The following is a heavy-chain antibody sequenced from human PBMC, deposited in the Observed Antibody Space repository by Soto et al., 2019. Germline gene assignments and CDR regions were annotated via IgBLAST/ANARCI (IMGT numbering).Heavy chain of an antibody. CDR1: GFTFSSYG. Sequence: QVQLVESGGGVVQPGRSLRLSCAASGFTFSSYGMHWVRQAPGKGLEWVAVISYDGSNKYYADSVKGRFTISRDNSKNTLYLQMNSLRTEDTAVYYCAKGRYCISTRRSSGMDVWGQGTTVTVSS. CDR3: AKGRYCISTRRSSGMDV. D-gene: IGHD2-2*01. V-gene: IGHV3-30*18. J-gene: IGHJ6*02. CDR2: ISYDGSNK.